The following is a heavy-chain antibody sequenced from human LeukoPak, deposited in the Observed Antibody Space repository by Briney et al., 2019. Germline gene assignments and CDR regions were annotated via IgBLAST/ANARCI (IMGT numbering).Heavy chain of an antibody. V-gene: IGHV3-23*01. J-gene: IGHJ4*02. CDR3: AKDTVVTPRYFDY. CDR2: ISGSGGST. CDR1: GFTFSSYA. D-gene: IGHD4-23*01. Sequence: GGSLRLSCAASGFTFSSYAMSWVRQAPGKGLEWVSAISGSGGSTYYADSVKGRVTISRDNSKNTLYLQMNSLRAEDTAVYYCAKDTVVTPRYFDYWGQGTLVTVSS.